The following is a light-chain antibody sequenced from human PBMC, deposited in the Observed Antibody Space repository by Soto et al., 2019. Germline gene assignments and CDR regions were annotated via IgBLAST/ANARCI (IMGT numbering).Light chain of an antibody. J-gene: IGKJ5*01. CDR3: QQADSFQLA. Sequence: DIQMTQSPSSVAAGVGDRVTISCRASGGINSRLAWYRQKPGNAPRLLIYAAFILQSGGPSRYSGYGSGTDFTLSISSLQPEDFATYYCQQADSFQLAFGQGTRPEI. CDR1: GGINSR. V-gene: IGKV1-12*01. CDR2: AAF.